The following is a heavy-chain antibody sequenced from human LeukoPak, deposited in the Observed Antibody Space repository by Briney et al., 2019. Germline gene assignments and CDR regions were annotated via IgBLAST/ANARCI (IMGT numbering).Heavy chain of an antibody. J-gene: IGHJ4*02. CDR2: TIPIFGTA. D-gene: IGHD2-15*01. Sequence: SVMVSCKASGGTFSSYAISWVRQAPGQGLEWMGGTIPIFGTANYAQKFQGRVTITADESTSTAYMELSSLRSEDTAVYYCARVGCSGGSCYFRYYFDYWGQGTLVTVSS. V-gene: IGHV1-69*13. CDR1: GGTFSSYA. CDR3: ARVGCSGGSCYFRYYFDY.